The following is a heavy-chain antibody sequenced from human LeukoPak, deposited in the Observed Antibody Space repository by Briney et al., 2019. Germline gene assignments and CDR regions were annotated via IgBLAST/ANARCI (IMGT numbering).Heavy chain of an antibody. CDR1: GFTFSSYW. Sequence: GGSLRLSCAASGFTFSSYWMSWVRQAPGKGREWVANIKQDGSEKYYVDSVKGRFTISRDNAKNSLYLQMNSLRAEDTAAYYCARVYDSSGYYYVGVDYWGQGTLVTVSS. CDR3: ARVYDSSGYYYVGVDY. J-gene: IGHJ4*02. D-gene: IGHD3-22*01. V-gene: IGHV3-7*01. CDR2: IKQDGSEK.